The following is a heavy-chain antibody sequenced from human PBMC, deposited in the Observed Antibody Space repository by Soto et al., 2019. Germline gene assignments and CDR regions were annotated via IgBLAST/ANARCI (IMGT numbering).Heavy chain of an antibody. D-gene: IGHD3-22*01. CDR1: GGTFSRYS. CDR3: ARGGYYDSSGARNYHYYGVNV. CDR2: ISPFCDIT. J-gene: IGHJ6*02. V-gene: IGHV1-18*01. Sequence: GASVKVSCKASGGTFSRYSITWVRQAPGQGLEWIGRISPFCDITEYAQRLQGRVTFTTDGSTRTAYMNLRSLTPDDTAVYFCARGGYYDSSGARNYHYYGVNVWGQGTTVTVS.